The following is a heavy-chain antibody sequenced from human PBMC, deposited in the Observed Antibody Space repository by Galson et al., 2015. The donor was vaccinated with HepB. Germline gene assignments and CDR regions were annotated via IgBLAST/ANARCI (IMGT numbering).Heavy chain of an antibody. Sequence: GLEWIGYIYYRGSTNYNPSLKSRVTISVDTSKNQFSLKLSSVTAADTAVYYCARVHMITFGGVIVIDPRAFDIWGQGTMVTVSS. D-gene: IGHD3-16*02. CDR3: ARVHMITFGGVIVIDPRAFDI. J-gene: IGHJ3*02. CDR2: IYYRGST. V-gene: IGHV4-59*01.